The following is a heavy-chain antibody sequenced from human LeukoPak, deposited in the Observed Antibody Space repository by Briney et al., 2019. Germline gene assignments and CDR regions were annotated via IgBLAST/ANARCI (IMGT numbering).Heavy chain of an antibody. CDR3: ARGLEAVAGSSYYYYYYMDV. Sequence: SETLSLTCTVSGGSISSSSYYWGWIRQPPGKGLEWIGRIYTSGSTNYNPSLKSRVTISVDTSKNQFSLKLSSVTAADTAVYYCARGLEAVAGSSYYYYYYMDVWGKGTTVTISS. CDR1: GGSISSSSYY. V-gene: IGHV4-39*07. CDR2: IYTSGST. J-gene: IGHJ6*03. D-gene: IGHD6-19*01.